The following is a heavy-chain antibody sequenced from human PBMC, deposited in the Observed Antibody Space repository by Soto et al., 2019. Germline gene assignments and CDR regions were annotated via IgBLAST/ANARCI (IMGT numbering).Heavy chain of an antibody. CDR2: ISYDGSNK. V-gene: IGHV3-30-3*01. D-gene: IGHD6-19*01. Sequence: GGSLRLSCAASGFTFSSYAMHWVRQAPGKGLEWVAVISYDGSNKYYADSVKGRFTISRDNSKNTLYLQMNSLRAEDTAVYYCATLPLEQWQNFDYWGQGTLVTVSS. J-gene: IGHJ4*02. CDR1: GFTFSSYA. CDR3: ATLPLEQWQNFDY.